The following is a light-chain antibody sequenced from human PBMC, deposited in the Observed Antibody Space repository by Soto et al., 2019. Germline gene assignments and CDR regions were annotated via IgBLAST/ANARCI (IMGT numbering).Light chain of an antibody. CDR3: CAYVGARSYV. CDR1: NNL. J-gene: IGLJ1*01. CDR2: EGT. V-gene: IGLV2-23*01. Sequence: QSALTQPASVSGSPGQSITISCTGTNNLVSWYQQHPGKAPKVVVYEGTKRPSGVSNRFSGSNSGGTASLTISGLQAKDEASYFCCAYVGARSYVFGPGNKVTVL.